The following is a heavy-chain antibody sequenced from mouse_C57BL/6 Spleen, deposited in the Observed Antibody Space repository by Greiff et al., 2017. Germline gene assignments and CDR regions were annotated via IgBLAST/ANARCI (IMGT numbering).Heavy chain of an antibody. Sequence: QVQLQQSGAELARPGASVKLSCKASGYTFTSYTMHWVKQRPGQGLEWIGYINPSSGYTKYNQKFKDKATLTADKSSRTAYMQLSSLTSEASAVYDCSREGSTTAHAMDYWGQGTSLTVSS. CDR2: INPSSGYT. J-gene: IGHJ4*01. CDR3: SREGSTTAHAMDY. V-gene: IGHV1-4*01. D-gene: IGHD2-14*01. CDR1: GYTFTSYT.